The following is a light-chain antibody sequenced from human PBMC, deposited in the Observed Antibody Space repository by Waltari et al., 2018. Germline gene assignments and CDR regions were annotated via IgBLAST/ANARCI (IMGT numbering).Light chain of an antibody. V-gene: IGLV1-47*01. Sequence: QSVLTQPPSVSGTPGQRVTISCSGTTSTIGSTSVYWYQQLPGTAPKLLIYRNYQRPSGVPTRFSGSRSGTSASLAISGLQSEDEADYYCATWDDTLSGPRVFGGGTRLTVL. CDR2: RNY. CDR3: ATWDDTLSGPRV. J-gene: IGLJ3*02. CDR1: TSTIGSTS.